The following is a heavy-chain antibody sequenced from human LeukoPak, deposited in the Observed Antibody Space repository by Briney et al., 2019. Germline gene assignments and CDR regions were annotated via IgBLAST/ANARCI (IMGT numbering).Heavy chain of an antibody. V-gene: IGHV3-21*01. J-gene: IGHJ4*02. Sequence: GGSLRLSCAASGFTFRSYTMNWVRQAPGRGLEWVSSISSNSAYLYYADSLRGRFTISRDNAKNSLSLQMNSLRAAGTAVYYCAKAAYYYDSSGYLADYWGQGTLVTVSS. CDR1: GFTFRSYT. CDR3: AKAAYYYDSSGYLADY. CDR2: ISSNSAYL. D-gene: IGHD3-22*01.